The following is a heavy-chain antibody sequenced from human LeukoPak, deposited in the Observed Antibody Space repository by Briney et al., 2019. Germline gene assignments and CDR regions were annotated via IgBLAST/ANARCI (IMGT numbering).Heavy chain of an antibody. CDR3: AKDRGGSGWYKGGFDY. D-gene: IGHD6-19*01. Sequence: PGGSLRLSCAASGFTFSSYGMQWVRQAPGKGLEWVACIRYDGSNKYYADSVKGRFTISRDNSKNTLYLQMNSLRAEDTAVYYCAKDRGGSGWYKGGFDYWGQGTLVTVSS. V-gene: IGHV3-30*02. J-gene: IGHJ4*02. CDR2: IRYDGSNK. CDR1: GFTFSSYG.